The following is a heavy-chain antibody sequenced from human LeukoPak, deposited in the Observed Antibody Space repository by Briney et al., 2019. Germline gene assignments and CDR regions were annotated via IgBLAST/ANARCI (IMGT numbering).Heavy chain of an antibody. D-gene: IGHD6-13*01. CDR2: ISAYNGNT. CDR1: GYTFTSYG. V-gene: IGHV1-18*01. Sequence: ASVKVSCKASGYTFTSYGISWVRQATGQGLEWMGWISAYNGNTNYAQTLQGRVTMTTDTSASTAYLELRSLRSDDTAVYYCARDTRTSYSSSWYGFAFGPYYYYGIDVLGQGTTVTVSS. CDR3: ARDTRTSYSSSWYGFAFGPYYYYGIDV. J-gene: IGHJ6*02.